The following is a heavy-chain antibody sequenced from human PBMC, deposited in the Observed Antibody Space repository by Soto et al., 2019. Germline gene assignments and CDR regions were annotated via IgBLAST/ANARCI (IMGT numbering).Heavy chain of an antibody. V-gene: IGHV3-23*01. Sequence: EVQLLESGGGLAQPGGSLRLSCAASGFTFSSYAMSWVRQAPGKGLEWVSTISGSGGSTYYADSVKGRFTISRDNSKNTLYLQINSLRAEDTAVYYCAKGVTRGRLPIDYWGQGTLVTVSS. CDR3: AKGVTRGRLPIDY. D-gene: IGHD4-17*01. J-gene: IGHJ4*02. CDR2: ISGSGGST. CDR1: GFTFSSYA.